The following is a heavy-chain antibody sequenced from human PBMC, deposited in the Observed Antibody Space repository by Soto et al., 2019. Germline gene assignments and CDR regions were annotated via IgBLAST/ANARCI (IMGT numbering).Heavy chain of an antibody. CDR2: IDHSGST. CDR1: GGSFSGYY. CDR3: ARHAPSFDY. J-gene: IGHJ4*02. Sequence: SETLSLTCAVYGGSFSGYYWNWIRQPPGKGLEWIGDIDHSGSTHYNPSLGSRVAISVDTSKNQFSLKLTSVTAADTAVYYCARHAPSFDYWSQGTLVTVSS. V-gene: IGHV4-34*01.